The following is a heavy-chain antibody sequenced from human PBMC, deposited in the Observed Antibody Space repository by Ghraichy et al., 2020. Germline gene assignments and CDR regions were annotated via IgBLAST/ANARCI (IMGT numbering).Heavy chain of an antibody. Sequence: GESLNISCAASGFTFSSYAMSWVRQAPGKGLEWVSAISGSGGSTYYADSVKDRFTISRDNSKNTLYLQMNSLRAEDTAVYYCANEITSSSWYLAFDIWGQGTMVTVSS. J-gene: IGHJ3*02. V-gene: IGHV3-23*01. CDR1: GFTFSSYA. CDR3: ANEITSSSWYLAFDI. D-gene: IGHD6-13*01. CDR2: ISGSGGST.